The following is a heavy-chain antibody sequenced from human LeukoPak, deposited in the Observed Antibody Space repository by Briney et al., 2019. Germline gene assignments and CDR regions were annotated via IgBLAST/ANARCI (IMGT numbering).Heavy chain of an antibody. CDR2: ISSSRSYI. J-gene: IGHJ4*02. CDR1: GFTFSSYS. Sequence: GGSLRLSCAASGFTFSSYSMNWVRQAPGKGLEWVSSISSSRSYIYYADSVRGRFAISRDNSKNTLYLQINSLRAEDTAVYYCAKDLNWGGRWGQGTLVTVSS. CDR3: AKDLNWGGR. V-gene: IGHV3-21*04. D-gene: IGHD7-27*01.